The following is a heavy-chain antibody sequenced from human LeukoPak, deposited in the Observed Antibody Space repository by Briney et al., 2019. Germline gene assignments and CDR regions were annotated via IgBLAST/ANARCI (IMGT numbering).Heavy chain of an antibody. D-gene: IGHD3-22*01. J-gene: IGHJ6*03. CDR1: GGSFSGYY. Sequence: SETLSLTCAVYGGSFSGYYWSWIRQPPGKGLEWIGEINHSGSTNYNPSLKSRVTISVDTSKNQFSLKLSSVTAADTAVYYCARARYYCDSSGYYYYYHYMDVWGKGTTVTVSS. CDR3: ARARYYCDSSGYYYYYHYMDV. CDR2: INHSGST. V-gene: IGHV4-34*01.